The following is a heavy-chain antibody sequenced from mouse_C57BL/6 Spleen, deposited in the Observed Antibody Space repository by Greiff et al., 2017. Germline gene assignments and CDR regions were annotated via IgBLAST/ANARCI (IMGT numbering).Heavy chain of an antibody. J-gene: IGHJ3*01. D-gene: IGHD1-1*01. CDR1: GYTFTSYG. Sequence: VQLQQSGAELARPGASVKLSCKASGYTFTSYGISWVKQRTGQGLEWIGEIYPRSGNTYYNEKFKGKATLTADKSSSTAYMELRSLTSEDSAVYFCARGDGSTLFAYWGQGTLVTVSA. V-gene: IGHV1-81*01. CDR2: IYPRSGNT. CDR3: ARGDGSTLFAY.